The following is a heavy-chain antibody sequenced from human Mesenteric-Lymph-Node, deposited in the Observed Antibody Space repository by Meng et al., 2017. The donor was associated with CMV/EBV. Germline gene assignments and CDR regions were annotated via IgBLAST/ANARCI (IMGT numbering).Heavy chain of an antibody. D-gene: IGHD2-15*01. Sequence: SVKVSCKTSGGTLRSYAISWVRQAPGQGLEWLGGIIPALGIASYEQRFQGRVAITADSSTSTTYMELSNLRSEDTAICYCAGDDADIDLVEGRSFRYYGMDVWGQGTSVTVSS. CDR1: GGTLRSYA. V-gene: IGHV1-69*10. CDR2: IIPALGIA. J-gene: IGHJ6*02. CDR3: AGDDADIDLVEGRSFRYYGMDV.